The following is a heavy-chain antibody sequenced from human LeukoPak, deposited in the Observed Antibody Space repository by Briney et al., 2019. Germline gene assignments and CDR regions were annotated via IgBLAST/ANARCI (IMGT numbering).Heavy chain of an antibody. CDR1: GYTFTSYG. J-gene: IGHJ4*02. D-gene: IGHD2-21*01. CDR2: ISPYNGNT. V-gene: IGHV1-18*01. CDR3: ARDRQCGY. Sequence: PAASVKVSCKASGYTFTSYGISSVRQAPGQGLEWMGWISPYNGNTNYAPKLQGRLTMTTDTSTSTAYMELRSLRSDDTAVYYCARDRQCGYWGQGTLVTVSS.